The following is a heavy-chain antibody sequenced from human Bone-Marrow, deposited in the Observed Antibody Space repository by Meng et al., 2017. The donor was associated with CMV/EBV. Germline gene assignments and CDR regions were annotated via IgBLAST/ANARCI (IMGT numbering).Heavy chain of an antibody. D-gene: IGHD3-10*01. CDR1: GYTFTSYG. CDR2: ISAYNGNT. CDR3: ARDAGSGGSGSYYGPNTGMDV. Sequence: ASVKVSCKASGYTFTSYGISWVRQAPGQGLEWMGWISAYNGNTNYARKLQGRVTMTTDTSTSTAYMELRSLRSDDTAVYYCARDAGSGGSGSYYGPNTGMDVWGQGTTVTVSS. V-gene: IGHV1-18*01. J-gene: IGHJ6*02.